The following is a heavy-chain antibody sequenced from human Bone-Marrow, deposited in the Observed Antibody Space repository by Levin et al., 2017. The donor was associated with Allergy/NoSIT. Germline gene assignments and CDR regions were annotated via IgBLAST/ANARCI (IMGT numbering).Heavy chain of an antibody. V-gene: IGHV3-7*01. CDR3: ARFGYFYERSSYRPTTFDH. Sequence: SCAASELSFSSNWMSWVRQAPGKGLEWVANIKQDGSEKYYVDSVKGRFTVSRDNAKNSLYLQMNSLRAEDTAVYYCARFGYFYERSSYRPTTFDHWGQGTWSPSPQ. J-gene: IGHJ4*02. CDR2: IKQDGSEK. CDR1: ELSFSSNW. D-gene: IGHD3-22*01.